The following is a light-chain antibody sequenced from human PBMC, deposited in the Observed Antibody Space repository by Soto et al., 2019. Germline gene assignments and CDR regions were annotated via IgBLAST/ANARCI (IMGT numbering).Light chain of an antibody. J-gene: IGLJ2*01. CDR1: NIGSKS. CDR3: QVWDSTVV. V-gene: IGLV3-21*02. CDR2: DDS. Sequence: SYELTQPPSVSVAPGQTARITCEGNNIGSKSVHWYQQKPGQAPVLVVYDDSDRPSGIPERFSGSNSGNTATLTISRVEAGDEADYYCQVWDSTVVFGGGTKVTVL.